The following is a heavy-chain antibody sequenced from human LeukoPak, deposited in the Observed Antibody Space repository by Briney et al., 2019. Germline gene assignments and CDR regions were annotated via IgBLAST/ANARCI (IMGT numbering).Heavy chain of an antibody. CDR1: GVSISSYY. CDR3: ARTGSDWYPLNN. V-gene: IGHV4-59*01. J-gene: IGHJ4*02. D-gene: IGHD6-19*01. Sequence: PSETLSLTCTVSGVSISSYYWSWIRQPPGKGLEWIANIYYSGSTNYNPSLKSRVTISVDTSKNQFSLKLSSVTAADTAVYYCARTGSDWYPLNNWGQGTLVTVSS. CDR2: IYYSGST.